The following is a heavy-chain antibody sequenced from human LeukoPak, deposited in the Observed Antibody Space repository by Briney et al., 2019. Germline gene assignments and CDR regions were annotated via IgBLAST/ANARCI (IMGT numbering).Heavy chain of an antibody. CDR3: ASTHGPIDH. CDR2: AYYRSKWYN. CDR1: GDSVSSNNAA. D-gene: IGHD2-8*01. Sequence: SQTLSLTCSISGDSVSSNNAAWNWIRQSPSRGLEFLGRAYYRSKWYNDYAVSVKSRITIKSDTSKYQFSLQLNSVTPEDTAVYYCASTHGPIDHWGQGTLVTVSS. J-gene: IGHJ5*02. V-gene: IGHV6-1*01.